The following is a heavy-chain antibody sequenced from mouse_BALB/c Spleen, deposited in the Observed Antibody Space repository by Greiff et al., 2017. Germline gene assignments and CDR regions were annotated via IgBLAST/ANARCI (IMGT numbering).Heavy chain of an antibody. Sequence: QVHVKQSGAELVRPGTSVKVSCKASGYAFTNYLIEWVKQRPGQGLEWIGVINPGSGGTNYNEKFKGKATLTADKSSSTAYMQLSSLTSDDSAVYFCARNYRYDDVYAMDYWGQGTSVTVSS. J-gene: IGHJ4*01. CDR2: INPGSGGT. V-gene: IGHV1-54*01. CDR1: GYAFTNYL. CDR3: ARNYRYDDVYAMDY. D-gene: IGHD2-14*01.